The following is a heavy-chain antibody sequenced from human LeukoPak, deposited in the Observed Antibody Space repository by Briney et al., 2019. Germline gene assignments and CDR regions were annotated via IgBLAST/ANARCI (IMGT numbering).Heavy chain of an antibody. CDR3: ARQQGLQNLNFDY. D-gene: IGHD4-11*01. Sequence: SVKVSCKASGGTFSSYAISWVRQAPGQGLEWMGRIIPILGIANYAQKFQGRVTITADKSTSTAYMELSSLSPEDTAVYYCARQQGLQNLNFDYWGRGTLVTVSS. CDR1: GGTFSSYA. CDR2: IIPILGIA. J-gene: IGHJ4*02. V-gene: IGHV1-69*04.